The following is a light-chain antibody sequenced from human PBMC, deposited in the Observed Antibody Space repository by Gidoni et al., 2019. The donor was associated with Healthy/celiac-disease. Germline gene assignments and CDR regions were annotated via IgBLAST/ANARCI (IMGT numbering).Light chain of an antibody. CDR1: QSISSY. Sequence: DIQMTQSPSSLSASVGDRVTITFRASQSISSYLNWYQQKTGNAPKLLIYAASSLQSGVPSRFSGSGSGTDFTLTISSLQPADVATYYCQQSYSTPRLTFGGGTKVEIK. CDR3: QQSYSTPRLT. CDR2: AAS. J-gene: IGKJ4*01. V-gene: IGKV1-39*01.